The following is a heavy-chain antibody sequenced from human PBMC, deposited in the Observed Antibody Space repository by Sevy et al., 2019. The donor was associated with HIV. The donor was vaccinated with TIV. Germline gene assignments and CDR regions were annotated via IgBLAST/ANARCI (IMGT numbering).Heavy chain of an antibody. Sequence: ASVKVSCKASGYTFAGYYMHWVRQAPGQGLEWMGWINPNSGVTKYAQKFQGTVTMTRNTSISTAYMELSRLRSDDTAVYFCVRESTYSSSWSRVWFDPWGQGTLFTVSS. V-gene: IGHV1-2*02. CDR2: INPNSGVT. CDR1: GYTFAGYY. J-gene: IGHJ5*02. D-gene: IGHD6-13*01. CDR3: VRESTYSSSWSRVWFDP.